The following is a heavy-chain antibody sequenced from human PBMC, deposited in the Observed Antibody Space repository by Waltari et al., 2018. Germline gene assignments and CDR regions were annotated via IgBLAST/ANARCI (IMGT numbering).Heavy chain of an antibody. CDR3: AKDLGYQYESSGYDY. CDR2: ISSSGGST. CDR1: GFTFHNYA. V-gene: IGHV3-23*01. D-gene: IGHD3-22*01. J-gene: IGHJ4*02. Sequence: EVQLLESGGGLVQPGGSLRRCWAASGFTFHNYASSWVRQAPGKGLEWVSAISSSGGSTFWADSVKGRFTISRDNSKNTLILQMNSLRAEDTAVYYCAKDLGYQYESSGYDYWGQGTLVTVSS.